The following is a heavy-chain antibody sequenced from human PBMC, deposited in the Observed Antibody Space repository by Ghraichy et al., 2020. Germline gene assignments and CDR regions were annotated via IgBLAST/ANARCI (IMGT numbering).Heavy chain of an antibody. CDR1: GGSIGSYY. Sequence: SQTLSLTCTVSGGSIGSYYWSWIRQPPGKGLEYIGNVYYTGDTIYSPSLSSRVTISIDTPKNQFSPRLMSVTAADTAVYYCARSHLGPNNLEFWGQGTLVTVSS. D-gene: IGHD1-26*01. CDR2: VYYTGDT. J-gene: IGHJ4*02. V-gene: IGHV4-59*01. CDR3: ARSHLGPNNLEF.